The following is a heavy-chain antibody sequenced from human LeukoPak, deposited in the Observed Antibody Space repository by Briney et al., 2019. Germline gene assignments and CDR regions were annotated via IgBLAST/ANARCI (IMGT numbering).Heavy chain of an antibody. J-gene: IGHJ4*02. CDR3: ARDRGATSYYFDY. V-gene: IGHV3-33*01. Sequence: GGSLSLSCAASGFTFSSYGMHWVRQAPGKGLEWVAVIWYDGSNKYYADSVKGRFTISRDNSKNTLYLQMNSLRAEDTAVYYCARDRGATSYYFDYWGQGTLVTVSS. D-gene: IGHD1-26*01. CDR1: GFTFSSYG. CDR2: IWYDGSNK.